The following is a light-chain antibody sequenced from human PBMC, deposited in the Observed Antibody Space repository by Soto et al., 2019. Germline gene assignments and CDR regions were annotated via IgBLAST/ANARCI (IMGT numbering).Light chain of an antibody. V-gene: IGKV3-20*01. CDR2: GAS. CDR3: QQYGSSSYT. CDR1: QSVSSSY. J-gene: IGKJ2*01. Sequence: EIVLTQSPGTLSLSPGERATLSCRASQSVSSSYLAWYQQKPGQAPRLLIYGASSRATGIPDRFSGSGSGTVFTRTISSLEPEDFAVYYCQQYGSSSYTFGQGTKLEIK.